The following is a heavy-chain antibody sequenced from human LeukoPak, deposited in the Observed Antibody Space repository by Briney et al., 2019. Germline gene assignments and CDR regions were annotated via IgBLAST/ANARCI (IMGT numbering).Heavy chain of an antibody. V-gene: IGHV1-69*04. CDR2: IIPILGIA. CDR3: ARESYYGSGSYLL. Sequence: ASVKVSCKASGGTFSSYAISWVRQAPGQGLEWMGRIIPILGIANYAQKFQGRVTITADKSTSTAYMELSSLRSEDTAVYYCARESYYGSGSYLLWGQGTLATVSS. CDR1: GGTFSSYA. J-gene: IGHJ4*02. D-gene: IGHD3-10*01.